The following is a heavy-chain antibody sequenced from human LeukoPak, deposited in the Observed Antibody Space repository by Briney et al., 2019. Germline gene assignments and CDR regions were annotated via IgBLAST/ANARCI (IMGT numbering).Heavy chain of an antibody. CDR3: AREDYGDYDSRDNWFDP. CDR1: TDSITVTY. Sequence: SETLSLTCPVSTDSITVTYWNWIRQTPGKGLEWIGHVYYTGITNYNPSLKSRVTISVDTSKNQFSLKLSSVTAADTAVYYCAREDYGDYDSRDNWFDPWGQGTLVTVSS. J-gene: IGHJ5*02. D-gene: IGHD4-17*01. CDR2: VYYTGIT. V-gene: IGHV4-59*01.